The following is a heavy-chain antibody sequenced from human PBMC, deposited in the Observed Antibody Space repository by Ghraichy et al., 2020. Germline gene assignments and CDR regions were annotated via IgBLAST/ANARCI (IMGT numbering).Heavy chain of an antibody. CDR2: IVGSGDTT. D-gene: IGHD6-19*01. V-gene: IGHV3-23*01. Sequence: GGSLRLSCAAAGFTFSNYAMSWVRQAPGQGLEWVSAIVGSGDTTTYADSVKGRFTISRDNSKNTLYLQVNSLRADDTAIYYCAKPRATQSSAWYDYSYWGQGTLVTVSS. J-gene: IGHJ4*02. CDR1: GFTFSNYA. CDR3: AKPRATQSSAWYDYSY.